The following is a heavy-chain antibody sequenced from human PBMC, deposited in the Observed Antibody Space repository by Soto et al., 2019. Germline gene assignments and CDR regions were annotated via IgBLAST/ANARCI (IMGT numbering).Heavy chain of an antibody. J-gene: IGHJ5*01. V-gene: IGHV4-59*10. CDR1: GGSFSGYY. CDR3: ARGPYCGDNCYFDS. D-gene: IGHD2-21*02. CDR2: IYSSGTT. Sequence: SETLSLTCAVYGGSFSGYYWSWIRQPAGKGLEWIGRIYSSGTTNYNPSLKSRVTKSVDTSKDEFSLKLSSVTAADTGVYYCARGPYCGDNCYFDSWGQGTLVTVSS.